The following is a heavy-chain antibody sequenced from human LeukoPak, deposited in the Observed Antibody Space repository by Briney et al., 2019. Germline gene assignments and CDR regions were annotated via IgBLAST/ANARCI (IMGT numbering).Heavy chain of an antibody. D-gene: IGHD6-13*01. CDR1: GYTFTSYG. CDR3: ARDFFFSIAAAGTNGMDV. V-gene: IGHV1-18*01. J-gene: IGHJ6*02. CDR2: ISAYNGNT. Sequence: ASVKVSCKASGYTFTSYGISWVRQAPGQGLEWMGWISAYNGNTNYAQKLQGRVTMTTDTSTSTAYMELRSLRSDDTAVYYCARDFFFSIAAAGTNGMDVWGQGTTVTVSS.